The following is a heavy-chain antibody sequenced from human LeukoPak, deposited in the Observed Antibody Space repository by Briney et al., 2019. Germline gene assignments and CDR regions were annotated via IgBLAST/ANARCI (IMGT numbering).Heavy chain of an antibody. CDR1: GFTFSSYA. V-gene: IGHV3-23*01. Sequence: GGSLRLSCAASGFTFSSYAMSWVRQAPGKGLEWVSAISGSGGSTYYADSVKGRFTISRDNSKNTLYLQMNSLRAEDTAVYYCAKECYDILTGRPAHAFDIWGQGTMVTVSS. D-gene: IGHD3-9*01. J-gene: IGHJ3*02. CDR2: ISGSGGST. CDR3: AKECYDILTGRPAHAFDI.